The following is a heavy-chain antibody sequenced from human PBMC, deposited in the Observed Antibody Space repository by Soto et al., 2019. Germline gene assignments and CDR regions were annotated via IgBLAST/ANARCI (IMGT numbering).Heavy chain of an antibody. D-gene: IGHD3-10*01. J-gene: IGHJ3*02. V-gene: IGHV1-18*04. Sequence: GASVNVSCKSSGYTFTSYCISWVRQAPGQGLEWMGWISAYNGNTNYAQKLQGRVTMTTDTSTSTAYMELRSLRSDDTAVYYCARDGRFGELLSRRAFDIWGQGTMVTVSS. CDR3: ARDGRFGELLSRRAFDI. CDR1: GYTFTSYC. CDR2: ISAYNGNT.